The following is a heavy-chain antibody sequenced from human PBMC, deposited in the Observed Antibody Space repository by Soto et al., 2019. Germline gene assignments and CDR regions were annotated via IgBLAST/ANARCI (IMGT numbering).Heavy chain of an antibody. J-gene: IGHJ6*02. CDR3: ARGGQLPWFGQLRPYYYGMDV. V-gene: IGHV4-34*01. CDR1: GGSFSGYY. D-gene: IGHD3-10*01. Sequence: SETLSLTCAVYGGSFSGYYWSWIRQPPGKGLEWIGEINHSGSTNYNPSLKSRVTIPVDTSKNQFSLKLSSVTAADTAVYYCARGGQLPWFGQLRPYYYGMDVWGQGTTVTVSS. CDR2: INHSGST.